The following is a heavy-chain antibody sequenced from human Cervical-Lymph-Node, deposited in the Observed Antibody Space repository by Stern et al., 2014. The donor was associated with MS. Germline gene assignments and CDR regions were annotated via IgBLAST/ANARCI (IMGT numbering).Heavy chain of an antibody. D-gene: IGHD3-16*02. CDR2: IYYSGST. Sequence: QLQLQESGPGLVKPSETLSLTCTVSGGSISSSSYYWGWIRQPPGKGLEXIGSIYYSGSTYYNPSLKSRVPLSVDTSKNQFSLKLSSVTAADTAVYYCARRMITFGGVIVFDYWGQGTLVTVSS. CDR3: ARRMITFGGVIVFDY. CDR1: GGSISSSSYY. V-gene: IGHV4-39*01. J-gene: IGHJ4*02.